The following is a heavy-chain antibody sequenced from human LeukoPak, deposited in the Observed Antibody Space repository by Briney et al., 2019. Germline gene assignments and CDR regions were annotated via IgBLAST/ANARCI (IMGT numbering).Heavy chain of an antibody. J-gene: IGHJ4*02. CDR2: ISAYNGNT. Sequence: GASVKVPCKASGYTFTGYYMHWVRQAPGHGLEWMGWISAYNGNTNYAQKLQGRVTMTTDTSTSTAYMELRSLRSDDTAVYYCARDDEVVGYFDYWGQGTLVTVSS. D-gene: IGHD2-15*01. V-gene: IGHV1-18*04. CDR1: GYTFTGYY. CDR3: ARDDEVVGYFDY.